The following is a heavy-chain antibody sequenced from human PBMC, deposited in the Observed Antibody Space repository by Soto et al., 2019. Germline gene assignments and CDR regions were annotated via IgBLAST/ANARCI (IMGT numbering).Heavy chain of an antibody. CDR2: ISGSGGST. J-gene: IGHJ6*02. V-gene: IGHV3-23*01. CDR3: AKYYDSSGYRHYYGMDV. D-gene: IGHD3-22*01. Sequence: EVQLLESGGGLVQPGGSLRLSCAASGFTFSSYAMSWVRQAPGKGLEWVSAISGSGGSTYYADSVKGRFTISRDNSKNTLYLQMNSLRAEDTAVYYCAKYYDSSGYRHYYGMDVWGQGTTVTFSS. CDR1: GFTFSSYA.